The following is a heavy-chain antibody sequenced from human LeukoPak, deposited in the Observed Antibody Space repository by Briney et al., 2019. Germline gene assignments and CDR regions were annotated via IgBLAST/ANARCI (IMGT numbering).Heavy chain of an antibody. Sequence: GGSLRLSCAASGFTFSSYAMHWVRQAPGKGLEWVAVISYDGSNKYYADSVKGRLTISRDNSKNTLYLQMNSLRAEDTAVYYCARVFYSSGWYGNFDYWGQGTLVTASS. CDR3: ARVFYSSGWYGNFDY. V-gene: IGHV3-30*04. CDR1: GFTFSSYA. CDR2: ISYDGSNK. D-gene: IGHD6-19*01. J-gene: IGHJ4*02.